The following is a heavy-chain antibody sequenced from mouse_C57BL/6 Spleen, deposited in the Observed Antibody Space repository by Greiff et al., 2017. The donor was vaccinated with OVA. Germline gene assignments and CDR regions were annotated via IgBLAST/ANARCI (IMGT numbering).Heavy chain of an antibody. CDR3: AATTVVATGDY. CDR1: GYAFSSYW. V-gene: IGHV1-80*01. Sequence: VQLQQSGAELVKPGASVKISCKASGYAFSSYWMNWVKQRPGKGLEWIGQIYPGDGDTNYNGKFKGKAALTADKPSSTAYMQLSSLTSEDSAVYFCAATTVVATGDYWGQGTTLTVSS. CDR2: IYPGDGDT. D-gene: IGHD1-1*01. J-gene: IGHJ2*01.